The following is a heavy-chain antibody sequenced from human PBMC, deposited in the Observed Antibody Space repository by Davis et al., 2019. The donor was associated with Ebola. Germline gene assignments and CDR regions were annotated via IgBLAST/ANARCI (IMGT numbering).Heavy chain of an antibody. Sequence: MPSETLSLTCAVYGVSFSGYYWNWIRQPPGKGLEWIGEINHSGRTNYNPSLKSRVIMSVDTSKNQFSLRVRSVTAADTAVYYCARGGGYGGYGMDVWGQGTTVTVSS. CDR1: GVSFSGYY. D-gene: IGHD6-25*01. CDR3: ARGGGYGGYGMDV. V-gene: IGHV4-34*01. J-gene: IGHJ6*02. CDR2: INHSGRT.